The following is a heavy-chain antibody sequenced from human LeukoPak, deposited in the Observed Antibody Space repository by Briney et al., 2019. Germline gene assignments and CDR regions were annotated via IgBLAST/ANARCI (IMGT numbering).Heavy chain of an antibody. CDR1: GGTFSSYA. Sequence: SVKVSCKASGGTFSSYAISWVRQAPGQGLEWMGGIIPIFGTANYAQKFQGRVTITADESTSTAYMELSSLRSEDTAVYYCASSYYDSSGFDYWGQGTLVTVSS. CDR3: ASSYYDSSGFDY. D-gene: IGHD3-22*01. J-gene: IGHJ4*02. CDR2: IIPIFGTA. V-gene: IGHV1-69*13.